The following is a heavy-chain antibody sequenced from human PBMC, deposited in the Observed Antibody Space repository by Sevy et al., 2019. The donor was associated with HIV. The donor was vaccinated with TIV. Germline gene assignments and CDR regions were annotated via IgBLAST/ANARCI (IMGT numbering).Heavy chain of an antibody. D-gene: IGHD3-16*02. CDR2: ISSSSSYI. Sequence: GGSLRLSCAASGFTFSSYSMNWVRQAPGKGLEWVSSISSSSSYIYYADSVKGRFTISGDNAKNSLYLQMNSLRAEDTAVYYCARDNDYVWGSYRHFDYWGQGTLVTVSS. J-gene: IGHJ4*02. CDR1: GFTFSSYS. CDR3: ARDNDYVWGSYRHFDY. V-gene: IGHV3-21*01.